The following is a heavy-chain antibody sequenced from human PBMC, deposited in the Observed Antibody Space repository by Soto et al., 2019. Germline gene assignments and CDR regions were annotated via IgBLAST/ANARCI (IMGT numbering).Heavy chain of an antibody. J-gene: IGHJ5*02. CDR1: GGSISSGCYY. D-gene: IGHD5-18*01. Sequence: PSETLSLTCTVSGGSISSGCYYWSWIRQHPGKGLEWIGYIYYSGSTYYNPSLKSRVTISVDTSKNQFSLKLSSVTAADTAVYYCARVLRGYRNAIALNWFDPWGQGTLVTVSS. CDR2: IYYSGST. CDR3: ARVLRGYRNAIALNWFDP. V-gene: IGHV4-31*03.